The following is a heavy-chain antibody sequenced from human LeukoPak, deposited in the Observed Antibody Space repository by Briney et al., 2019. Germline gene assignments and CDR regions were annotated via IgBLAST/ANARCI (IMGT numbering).Heavy chain of an antibody. D-gene: IGHD3-22*01. CDR3: ARVTITMMPYEDY. CDR2: IIPILGIA. Sequence: SVKVSCKASGGTFSSYAISWVRQAPGQGLEWMGRIIPILGIANYAQKFQGRVTITADKSTSTAYMELRSLRSDDTAVYYCARVTITMMPYEDYWGQGTLVTVSS. CDR1: GGTFSSYA. J-gene: IGHJ4*02. V-gene: IGHV1-69*04.